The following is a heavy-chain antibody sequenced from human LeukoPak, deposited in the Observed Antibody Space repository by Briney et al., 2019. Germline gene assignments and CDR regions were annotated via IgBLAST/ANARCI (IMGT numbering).Heavy chain of an antibody. J-gene: IGHJ4*02. CDR1: RFTFSSYG. CDR3: AKGELGLWFDY. D-gene: IGHD5-18*01. Sequence: PGRSLRLSCAASRFTFSSYGMHWVRQSPGKGLEWVALISYDGSNKYYADSVKGRFTISRDNSKNTLYLQMNSLRAEDTAVYYCAKGELGLWFDYWGQGTLVTVSS. V-gene: IGHV3-30*18. CDR2: ISYDGSNK.